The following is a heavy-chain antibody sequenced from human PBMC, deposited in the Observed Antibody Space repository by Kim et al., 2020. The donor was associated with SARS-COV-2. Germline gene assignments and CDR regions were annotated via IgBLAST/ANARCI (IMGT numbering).Heavy chain of an antibody. CDR3: TREPPGRWFDP. CDR2: T. Sequence: TSYADPVKCRLTTSRDNAQNTLYLQMNSLRGEDTAVYYCTREPPGRWFDPWGQGTRVTVSS. V-gene: IGHV3-74*01. J-gene: IGHJ5*02.